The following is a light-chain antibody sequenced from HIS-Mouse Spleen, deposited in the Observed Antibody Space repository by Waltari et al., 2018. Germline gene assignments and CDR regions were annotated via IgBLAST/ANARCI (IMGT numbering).Light chain of an antibody. CDR3: QSADSSGTYHVV. CDR1: ALPKQY. Sequence: SYELTQQPSVSVSPGQTARTTCSGDALPKQYAYWYQQKPGQAPVLVIYKDSERPSGIPERFSGSSSGTTVTLTISGVQAEDEADYYCQSADSSGTYHVVFGGGTKLTVL. V-gene: IGLV3-25*03. CDR2: KDS. J-gene: IGLJ2*01.